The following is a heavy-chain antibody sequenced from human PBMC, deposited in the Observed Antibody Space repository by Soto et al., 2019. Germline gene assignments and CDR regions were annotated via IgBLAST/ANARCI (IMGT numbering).Heavy chain of an antibody. V-gene: IGHV4-59*01. J-gene: IGHJ3*02. Sequence: SETLSLTCTVSGGSISSYYWSWIRQPPGKGLEWIGYIYYSGGTNYNPSLKSRVTISVDTSKNQFSLKLSSVTAADTAVYYCATGGIVVVRDAFDIWGQGTMVTVSS. CDR3: ATGGIVVVRDAFDI. CDR1: GGSISSYY. CDR2: IYYSGGT. D-gene: IGHD3-22*01.